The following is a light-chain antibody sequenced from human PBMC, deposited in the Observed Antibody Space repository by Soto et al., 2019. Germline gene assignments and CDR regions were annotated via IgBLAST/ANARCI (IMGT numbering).Light chain of an antibody. J-gene: IGKJ1*01. CDR1: QGISTY. Sequence: DIQMTQSPSSLSASVGDRVTITCRASQGISTYLNWYHQKPGKAPKLLIYAASSLQGGVPSRFSGSGSETDFTLTISSLQPEDFATYSCQQSYSTTWTFGQGTKVDIK. CDR2: AAS. CDR3: QQSYSTTWT. V-gene: IGKV1-39*01.